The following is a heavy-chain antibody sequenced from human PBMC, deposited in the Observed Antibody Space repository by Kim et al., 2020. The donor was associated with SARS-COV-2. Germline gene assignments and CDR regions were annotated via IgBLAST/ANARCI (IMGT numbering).Heavy chain of an antibody. Sequence: SETLSLTCTVSGGSISSSSYYWGWIRQPPGKGLEWIGSIYYSGSTYYNPSLKSRVTISVDTSKNQFSLKLSSVTAADTAVYYCATPGAGGTYYYGSGSYCNFDYWGQGSLVTVSS. V-gene: IGHV4-39*01. J-gene: IGHJ4*02. D-gene: IGHD3-10*01. CDR2: IYYSGST. CDR3: ATPGAGGTYYYGSGSYCNFDY. CDR1: GGSISSSSYY.